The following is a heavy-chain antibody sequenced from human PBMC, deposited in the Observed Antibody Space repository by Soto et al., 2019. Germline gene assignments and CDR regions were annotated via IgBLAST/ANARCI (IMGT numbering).Heavy chain of an antibody. CDR2: ISGSGGST. CDR1: GFTFSSYA. D-gene: IGHD5-12*01. V-gene: IGHV3-23*01. Sequence: PGGSLRLSCAASGFTFSSYAMSWVRQAPGKGLEWVSAISGSGGSTYYADSVKGRFTISRDNSKNTLYLQMNSLRAEDTAVYYCAKGGSGYGHYYYGMDVWGQGTTVTVS. J-gene: IGHJ6*02. CDR3: AKGGSGYGHYYYGMDV.